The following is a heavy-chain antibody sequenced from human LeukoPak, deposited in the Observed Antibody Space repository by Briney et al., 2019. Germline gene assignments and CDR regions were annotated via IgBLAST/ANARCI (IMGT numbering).Heavy chain of an antibody. V-gene: IGHV3-48*04. J-gene: IGHJ5*02. Sequence: PGGSLRLSCAASGFTFSSYSMNWVRQAPGKGLEWVSYISSSSSTIYYADSVKGRFTISRGNAKNSLYLQMNSLRAEDTAVYYCARAPLPYYYGSGSYSNNWFDPWGQGTLVTVSS. D-gene: IGHD3-10*01. CDR1: GFTFSSYS. CDR3: ARAPLPYYYGSGSYSNNWFDP. CDR2: ISSSSSTI.